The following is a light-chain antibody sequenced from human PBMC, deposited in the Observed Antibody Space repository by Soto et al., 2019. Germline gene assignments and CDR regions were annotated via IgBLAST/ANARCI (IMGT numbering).Light chain of an antibody. CDR2: GAS. J-gene: IGKJ1*01. Sequence: EIVMTQSPATLSVSPGERATLSCRASQSVSSNLAGYQQKPGQAPRLLIYGASTRATGIPARFSGSGSGTEFTLTISSLQSEDSAVYYCQQYNNWPSGGVAWTFGQGTKVEIK. CDR3: QQYNNWPSGGVAWT. CDR1: QSVSSN. V-gene: IGKV3-15*01.